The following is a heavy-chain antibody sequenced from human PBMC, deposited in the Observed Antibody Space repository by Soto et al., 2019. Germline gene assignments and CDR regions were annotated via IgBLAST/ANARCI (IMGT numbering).Heavy chain of an antibody. CDR2: VFFNGIT. CDR3: VRQVGDYYFHQ. CDR1: GGSMRSTNYY. Sequence: QLHLQESGPGLVKASETLSLTCTVSGGSMRSTNYYWGWIRQPPGKGLEWIGNVFFNGITFYKPSLEIRVSISVDTSKSQFSLRLNSVTAADTAVYYCVRQVGDYYFHQWGQGTLGTVSS. J-gene: IGHJ4*02. V-gene: IGHV4-39*01. D-gene: IGHD4-17*01.